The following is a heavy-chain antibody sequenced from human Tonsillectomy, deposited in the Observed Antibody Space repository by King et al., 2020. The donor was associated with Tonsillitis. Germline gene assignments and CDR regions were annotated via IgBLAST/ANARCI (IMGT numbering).Heavy chain of an antibody. CDR3: ERRGTFGDRAWSAWAYFDH. CDR2: ITSDATST. V-gene: IGHV3-74*01. D-gene: IGHD3-3*01. CDR1: GFTFSSYW. Sequence: EVQLVESGGGLVQPGGSLRLSCAASGFTFSSYWMHWVRQAPGKGLVWVSRITSDATSTTYADSVKGRFTISRDNAKNTLYLQMNSLRAEDTAVYFCERRGTFGDRAWSAWAYFDHWGQGTLVTVSS. J-gene: IGHJ4*02.